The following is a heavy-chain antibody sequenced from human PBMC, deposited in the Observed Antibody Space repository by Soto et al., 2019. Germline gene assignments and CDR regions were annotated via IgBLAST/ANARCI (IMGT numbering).Heavy chain of an antibody. V-gene: IGHV3-13*04. D-gene: IGHD2-21*02. CDR1: GFTFSSYD. Sequence: EVQLVESGGGLVQPGGSLRLSCATSGFTFSSYDMHWVRQVTGEGLEWVSGIGVAGDTYYPGSVRGRFTISRENAKNSLYLQMNSLRAGDTAVYYCTRGGDSDAFDIWGQGTMVTVS. J-gene: IGHJ3*02. CDR3: TRGGDSDAFDI. CDR2: IGVAGDT.